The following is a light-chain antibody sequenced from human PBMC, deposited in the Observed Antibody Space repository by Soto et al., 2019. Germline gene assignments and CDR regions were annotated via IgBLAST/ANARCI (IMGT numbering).Light chain of an antibody. CDR2: DAS. J-gene: IGKJ4*01. V-gene: IGKV3-11*01. Sequence: ETVLTQSPATLSLSPGEGATLSCRASHSVSTYLAWYQQKPGQTPRLLIYDASTRATGIPARFSGSGSGTDFTLHISSLEPEDFAVYHCQHHTNWPLTFGGGTKVDIK. CDR1: HSVSTY. CDR3: QHHTNWPLT.